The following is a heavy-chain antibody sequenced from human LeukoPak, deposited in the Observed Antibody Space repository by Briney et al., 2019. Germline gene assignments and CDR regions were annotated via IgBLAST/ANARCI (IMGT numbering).Heavy chain of an antibody. Sequence: GGSLRLSCAASGFTFSSYAMSWVRQAPGKGLEGVSAISGSGGSTYYADSVKGRFTISRDNSKNTLFLQMNSLRADDTAVYYCAKDSYDILTGYYQNWGQGTLVTVSS. V-gene: IGHV3-23*01. CDR1: GFTFSSYA. CDR2: ISGSGGST. CDR3: AKDSYDILTGYYQN. J-gene: IGHJ4*02. D-gene: IGHD3-9*01.